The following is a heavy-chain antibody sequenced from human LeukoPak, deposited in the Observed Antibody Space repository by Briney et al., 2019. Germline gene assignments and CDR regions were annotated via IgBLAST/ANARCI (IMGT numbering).Heavy chain of an antibody. J-gene: IGHJ5*02. CDR3: ASGRDSSGYYVS. D-gene: IGHD3-22*01. CDR1: GGSFSGYY. Sequence: TSETLSLTCAVYGGSFSGYYWSWIRQPPGKGLEWIGYIYYSGSTNYNPSLKSRVTISVDTSKNQFSLKLSSVTAADTAVYYCASGRDSSGYYVSWGQGTLVTVSS. V-gene: IGHV4-59*01. CDR2: IYYSGST.